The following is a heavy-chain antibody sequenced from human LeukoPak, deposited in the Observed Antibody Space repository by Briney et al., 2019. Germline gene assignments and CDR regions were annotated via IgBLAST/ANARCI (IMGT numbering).Heavy chain of an antibody. CDR1: GFTLTTYT. CDR3: ARDGGANNFPFDY. Sequence: GGSLRLSCVVSGFTLTTYTVHWVRQAPGKGLEWVAAISHDEKDEFYADSVKGRFTISRDRSKNTLYLQINSLRSEDTAVYYCARDGGANNFPFDYWGQGTLVTVSS. J-gene: IGHJ4*02. V-gene: IGHV3-30*04. CDR2: ISHDEKDE.